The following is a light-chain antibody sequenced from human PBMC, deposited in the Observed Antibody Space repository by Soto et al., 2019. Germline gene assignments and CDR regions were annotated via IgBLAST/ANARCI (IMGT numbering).Light chain of an antibody. Sequence: DIQMTQSPSSVSASVGDRVTITCRASQGVGSWLAWYQQKPGKAPKLLIYAASSLQSGVPSRFSGSGSGTDFTFTISRLQPEDFATYYCQQANSFPWTFGQGTNVEIK. J-gene: IGKJ1*01. V-gene: IGKV1-12*01. CDR3: QQANSFPWT. CDR1: QGVGSW. CDR2: AAS.